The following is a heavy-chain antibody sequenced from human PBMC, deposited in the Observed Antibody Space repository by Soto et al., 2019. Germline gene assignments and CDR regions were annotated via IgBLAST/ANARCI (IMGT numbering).Heavy chain of an antibody. J-gene: IGHJ6*01. V-gene: IGHV4-61*08. CDR2: IYYIGST. D-gene: IGHD1-20*01. CDR1: GGSVSSGGYY. CDR3: ARDRGVLTGTVGDMEV. Sequence: PSETLSLTCTVSGGSVSSGGYYWSWIRQPPGKRLEWIGYIYYIGSTNYNPSLKSRVTISVDTSKNQFSLKLSSVTAADTAVYYCARDRGVLTGTVGDMEVWGEGTT.